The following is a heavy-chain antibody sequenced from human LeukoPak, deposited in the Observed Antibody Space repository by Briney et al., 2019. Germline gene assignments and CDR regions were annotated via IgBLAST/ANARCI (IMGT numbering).Heavy chain of an antibody. Sequence: GGSLRLSCAASGFTLSDYWMHWVRQVPGEGPVWVSRINGDGRSTTYADSVKGRFAISRDNAKNTIFLQMTSLRDEDTAVYYCIRGGLTGQMAAFDYWGQGALVTVSS. CDR1: GFTLSDYW. CDR3: IRGGLTGQMAAFDY. V-gene: IGHV3-74*01. D-gene: IGHD3-9*01. CDR2: INGDGRST. J-gene: IGHJ4*02.